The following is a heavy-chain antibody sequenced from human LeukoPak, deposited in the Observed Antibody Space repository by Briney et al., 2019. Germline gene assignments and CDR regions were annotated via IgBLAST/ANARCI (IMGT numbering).Heavy chain of an antibody. Sequence: SETLSLTCTVSGGSISSYYWSWIRQPPGKGLEWIGYIYYTGSTNYNPSLKSRVTISVDTSKNQFSLKLSSVTAADTAVYYCARGSDCTLYWGQGTLVTVSS. D-gene: IGHD2-21*02. V-gene: IGHV4-59*01. CDR1: GGSISSYY. CDR3: ARGSDCTLY. CDR2: IYYTGST. J-gene: IGHJ4*02.